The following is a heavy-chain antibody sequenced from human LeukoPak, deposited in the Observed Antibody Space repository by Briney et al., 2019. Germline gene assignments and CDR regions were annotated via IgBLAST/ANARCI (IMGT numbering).Heavy chain of an antibody. Sequence: PSETLSLTCAVYGGSFSGYYWSWIRQPPGKGLEWISEINHSGSTNYNPSFKSRVIISVDTSKNQFSLKLSSVTAADTAVYYCASSLAVAGIDYWGQGTLVTVSS. V-gene: IGHV4-34*01. D-gene: IGHD6-19*01. CDR3: ASSLAVAGIDY. J-gene: IGHJ4*02. CDR1: GGSFSGYY. CDR2: INHSGST.